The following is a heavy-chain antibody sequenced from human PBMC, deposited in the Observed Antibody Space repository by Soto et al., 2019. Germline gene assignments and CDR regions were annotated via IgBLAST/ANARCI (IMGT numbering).Heavy chain of an antibody. CDR3: ARGRRLSGGGWFDP. J-gene: IGHJ5*02. V-gene: IGHV4-34*01. CDR2: INHSGST. Sequence: PSETLSLTCAVYCGSFSGYYWSWIRQPPGKGLEWIGEINHSGSTNYNPSLKSRVTISVDTSKNQFSLKLSSVTAADTAVYYCARGRRLSGGGWFDPWGQGTLVTVSS. D-gene: IGHD3-10*01. CDR1: CGSFSGYY.